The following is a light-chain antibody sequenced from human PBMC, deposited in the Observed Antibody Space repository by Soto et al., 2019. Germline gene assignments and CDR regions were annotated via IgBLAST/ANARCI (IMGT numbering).Light chain of an antibody. J-gene: IGKJ1*01. Sequence: EIVFAQSPGTLSLSPGERATFSFWASQSVSSNYLAWYQQKPGQAPRLLIYGAFKRATGIPDRFSGSGSGTDFTLTISRMEPEDFAVYCCQQYGSSPRTFGQGTKVDIK. V-gene: IGKV3-20*01. CDR2: GAF. CDR3: QQYGSSPRT. CDR1: QSVSSNY.